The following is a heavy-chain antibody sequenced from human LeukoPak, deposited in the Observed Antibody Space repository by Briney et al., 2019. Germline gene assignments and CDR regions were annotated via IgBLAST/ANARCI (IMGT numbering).Heavy chain of an antibody. CDR3: AKDRSGYCSSTSCYALGDY. J-gene: IGHJ4*02. Sequence: GRPLRLSCAASGFTFRSYGMHWVRQAPGKGLEWVGVISYDGSNKYYADSVKGRFTISRDNSKNTLYLQMNSLRAEDTAVYYCAKDRSGYCSSTSCYALGDYWGQGTLVTVSS. CDR1: GFTFRSYG. V-gene: IGHV3-30*18. D-gene: IGHD2-2*01. CDR2: ISYDGSNK.